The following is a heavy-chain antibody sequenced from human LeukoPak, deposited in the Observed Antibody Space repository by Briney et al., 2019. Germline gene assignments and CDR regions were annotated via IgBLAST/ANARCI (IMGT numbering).Heavy chain of an antibody. D-gene: IGHD3-10*01. CDR3: ARTLWFLDY. Sequence: GGSLRLSCAASGFTFSSYEMNWVRQAPGKGLEWVSYISSSDSTIYYADSVKGRFTISRDNAKNSLYLQMNSLRAEDTAVYYCARTLWFLDYWGQGTLVTVSS. CDR1: GFTFSSYE. V-gene: IGHV3-48*03. CDR2: ISSSDSTI. J-gene: IGHJ4*02.